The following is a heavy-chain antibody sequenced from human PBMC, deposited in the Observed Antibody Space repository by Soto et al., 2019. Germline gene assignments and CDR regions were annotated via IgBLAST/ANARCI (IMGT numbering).Heavy chain of an antibody. V-gene: IGHV1-3*01. J-gene: IGHJ4*02. CDR2: INAGNGNT. Sequence: ASVKVSCKASGYTFTSYAMHWVRQAPGQRLEWMGWINAGNGNTKYSQKFQSSLTITKDTAKNQVVLTMTNVHPEDTATYFCAHSGPIATVAFDYWGQGILVTVSS. D-gene: IGHD6-13*01. CDR3: AHSGPIATVAFDY. CDR1: GYTFTSYA.